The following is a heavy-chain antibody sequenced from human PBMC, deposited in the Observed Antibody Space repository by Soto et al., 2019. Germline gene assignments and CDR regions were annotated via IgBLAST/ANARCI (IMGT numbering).Heavy chain of an antibody. CDR3: ARLSIPGIYGEDV. J-gene: IGHJ6*02. Sequence: SVKVSCKASGGTFGNYAISWVRQAPGQGLEWMGKIIPIFKTANYAQKFQGRITITADRSPRTDIAYMELSSLRSEDTALYYCARLSIPGIYGEDVWGQGTTVTVSS. CDR2: IIPIFKTA. D-gene: IGHD2-2*01. CDR1: GGTFGNYA. V-gene: IGHV1-69*06.